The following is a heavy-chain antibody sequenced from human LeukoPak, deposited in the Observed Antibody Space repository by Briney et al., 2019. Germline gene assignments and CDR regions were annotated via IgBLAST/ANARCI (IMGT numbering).Heavy chain of an antibody. CDR3: ARDPPRGSGSYHALVI. Sequence: PSETLSLTCSVSGGYIRVNNWWSWVRQSPGKGLEWIGEIDRDGRPNYNPSLKSRVTITVDKSQNQFSLKLSSVTAADTAVYYCARDPPRGSGSYHALVIWGQGTMVTVSS. CDR1: GGYIRVNNW. D-gene: IGHD3-10*01. V-gene: IGHV4-4*02. J-gene: IGHJ3*02. CDR2: IDRDGRP.